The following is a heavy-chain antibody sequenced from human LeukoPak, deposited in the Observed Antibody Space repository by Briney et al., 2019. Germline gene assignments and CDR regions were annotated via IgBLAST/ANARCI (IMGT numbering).Heavy chain of an antibody. CDR3: ARAMTTVVSAYYYYYMDV. V-gene: IGHV4-34*01. D-gene: IGHD4-23*01. CDR2: INHSGST. J-gene: IGHJ6*03. Sequence: PSETLSLTCAVYGGSFSGYYWSWIRQPPGKGLEWIGEINHSGSTNYNPSLKSRVTISVDKSKNQFSLKLSSVTAADTAVYYCARAMTTVVSAYYYYYMDVWGKGTTVTVSS. CDR1: GGSFSGYY.